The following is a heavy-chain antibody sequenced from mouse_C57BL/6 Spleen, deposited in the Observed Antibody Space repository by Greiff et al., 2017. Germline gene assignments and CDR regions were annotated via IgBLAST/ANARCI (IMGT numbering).Heavy chain of an antibody. Sequence: QVQLQQPGAELVRPGSSVKLSCKASGYTFTSYWMHWVKQRPIQGLEWIGNIDPSDSETHYNQKFKRKATLTVDTSSSTAYMQLSSLTSEDSAVYYCARETAQAFYAMDYWGPGTSVTDSS. CDR1: GYTFTSYW. V-gene: IGHV1-52*01. CDR3: ARETAQAFYAMDY. CDR2: IDPSDSET. D-gene: IGHD3-2*02. J-gene: IGHJ4*01.